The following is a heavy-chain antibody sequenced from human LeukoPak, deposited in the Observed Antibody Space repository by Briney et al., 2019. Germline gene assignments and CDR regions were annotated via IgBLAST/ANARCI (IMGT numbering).Heavy chain of an antibody. D-gene: IGHD4-17*01. CDR3: ATTSLTVYGDLFDP. Sequence: ASVKVSCKASGYTFTSYYMHWVRQAPGQGLEWMGIINPSGGSASYAQKFQGRVTMTRDMSTSTVYMELSSLRSEDTAVYYCATTSLTVYGDLFDPWGQGTLVTVSS. CDR2: INPSGGSA. J-gene: IGHJ5*02. V-gene: IGHV1-46*01. CDR1: GYTFTSYY.